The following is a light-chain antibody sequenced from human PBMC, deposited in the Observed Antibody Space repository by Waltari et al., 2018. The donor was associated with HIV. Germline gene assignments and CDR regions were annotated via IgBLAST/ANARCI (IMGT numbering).Light chain of an antibody. Sequence: DIQMTQLPSSLSASVGDRVTISCRATQDIGHSVSWYQQRPGEVPKLLVYGGFIRQRGVASRITGSGSGTDFSLTISSLQPEDFATYFCHQYFSDPFSFGGGTKVEI. CDR3: HQYFSDPFS. CDR2: GGF. CDR1: QDIGHS. J-gene: IGKJ4*01. V-gene: IGKV1-NL1*01.